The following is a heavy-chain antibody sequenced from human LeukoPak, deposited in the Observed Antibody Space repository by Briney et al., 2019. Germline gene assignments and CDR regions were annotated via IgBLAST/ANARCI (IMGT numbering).Heavy chain of an antibody. J-gene: IGHJ4*02. CDR3: ASGTLDSFDS. CDR1: GYSFTGYY. CDR2: INPNSGGT. V-gene: IGHV1-2*02. Sequence: GASVKVSCKASGYSFTGYYMHWVRQAPGQGLEWMGCINPNSGGTDYAQKFQGRVTMTRDTPISTAYMELNRLRSDDTAVYYCASGTLDSFDSWGQGTLVTVSS.